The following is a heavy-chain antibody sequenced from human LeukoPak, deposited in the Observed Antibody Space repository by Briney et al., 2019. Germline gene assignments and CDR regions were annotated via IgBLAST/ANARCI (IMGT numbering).Heavy chain of an antibody. CDR2: ISGDGTNT. CDR1: GFTFSDYT. CDR3: ASGDHLYYFDY. Sequence: GGSLRLSCSASGFTFSDYTMHWVRQAPGKGLECVSAISGDGTNTYHADSVKGRFTISRDNSKNTLYLQMNSLRAEDTAVYYCASGDHLYYFDYWGQGTLVTVSS. V-gene: IGHV3-64*04. J-gene: IGHJ4*02. D-gene: IGHD3-10*01.